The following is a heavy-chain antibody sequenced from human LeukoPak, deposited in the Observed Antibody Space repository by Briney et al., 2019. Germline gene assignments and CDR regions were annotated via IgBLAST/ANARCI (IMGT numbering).Heavy chain of an antibody. J-gene: IGHJ4*02. V-gene: IGHV1-18*01. Sequence: GASVKVSCKASGYTFTSYGISWVRQAPGQGLEWMGWISAYNGNTNYAQKLQGRVTMTTDTSTSTAYMELRSLRSDDTAVYYCASVRSITFGGVIAPDYWGQGTLVTVSS. CDR2: ISAYNGNT. CDR1: GYTFTSYG. D-gene: IGHD3-16*02. CDR3: ASVRSITFGGVIAPDY.